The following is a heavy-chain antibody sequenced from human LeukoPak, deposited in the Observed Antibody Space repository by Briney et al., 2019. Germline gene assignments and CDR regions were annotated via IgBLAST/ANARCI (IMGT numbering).Heavy chain of an antibody. CDR2: INPHSGGT. V-gene: IGHV1-2*02. CDR3: ARAPYYYDSSGPIYY. D-gene: IGHD3-22*01. J-gene: IGHJ4*02. CDR1: GYTFTGYY. Sequence: ASVEDSCQASGYTFTGYYMHWVRQAPGQGLEWMGWINPHSGGTNSAQMFQGRVTMTRDTSISTAYMELSRLRSDDTAVYYCARAPYYYDSSGPIYYWGQGTLVTVSS.